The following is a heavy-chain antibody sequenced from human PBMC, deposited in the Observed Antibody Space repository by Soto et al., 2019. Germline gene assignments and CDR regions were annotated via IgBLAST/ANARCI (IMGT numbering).Heavy chain of an antibody. V-gene: IGHV3-74*01. J-gene: IGHJ6*02. CDR3: ARDTYSSGWYGAWAYYYYYGMDV. D-gene: IGHD6-19*01. Sequence: GGSLRLSCAASGFTFSSYWMHWVRQAPGKGLVWVSRINSDGSSTSYADSVKGRFTISRDNAKNTLYLQMNSLRAEDTAVYYCARDTYSSGWYGAWAYYYYYGMDVWGQGTTVTVSS. CDR2: INSDGSST. CDR1: GFTFSSYW.